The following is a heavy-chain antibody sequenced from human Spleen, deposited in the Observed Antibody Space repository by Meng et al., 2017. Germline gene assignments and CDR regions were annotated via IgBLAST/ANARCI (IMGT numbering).Heavy chain of an antibody. D-gene: IGHD4-11*01. CDR2: INHSGST. CDR1: GGSFSDYY. CDR3: ARGPTTMAYDFDY. Sequence: QVQLQPWGGGLLKPSETLSLPCVVSGGSFSDYYWSWIRQPPGKGLEWIGEINHSGSTNYNPSLKSRATISVDTSQNNLSLKLSSVTAADSAVYYCARGPTTMAYDFDYWGQGTLVTVSS. J-gene: IGHJ4*02. V-gene: IGHV4-34*01.